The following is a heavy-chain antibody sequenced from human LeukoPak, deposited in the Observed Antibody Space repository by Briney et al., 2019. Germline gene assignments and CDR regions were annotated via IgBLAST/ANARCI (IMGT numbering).Heavy chain of an antibody. J-gene: IGHJ4*02. CDR1: GGSFSDFY. Sequence: SETLSLTCAVSGGSFSDFYWNWIRQPPGKGLEWIGEVNYSGSNYYNPSLTSRVIISVDTSKKQFSLKLSSVTAADTAVYYCARGRRRFGELDYWGQGTLVTVSS. V-gene: IGHV4-34*01. CDR2: VNYSGSN. CDR3: ARGRRRFGELDY. D-gene: IGHD3-10*01.